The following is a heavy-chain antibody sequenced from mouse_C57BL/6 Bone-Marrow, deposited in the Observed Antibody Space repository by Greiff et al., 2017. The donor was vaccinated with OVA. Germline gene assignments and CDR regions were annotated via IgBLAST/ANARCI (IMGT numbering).Heavy chain of an antibody. CDR3: ASGGYDGAWFAY. D-gene: IGHD2-2*01. CDR2: IYPGGGYT. CDR1: GYTFTNYW. Sequence: VQLVESGAELVRPGTSVKMSCKASGYTFTNYWIGWAKQRPGHGLEWIGDIYPGGGYTNYNEKFKGKATLTADKSSSTAYMQFSSLTSEDSAIYYCASGGYDGAWFAYWGQGTLVTVSA. V-gene: IGHV1-63*01. J-gene: IGHJ3*01.